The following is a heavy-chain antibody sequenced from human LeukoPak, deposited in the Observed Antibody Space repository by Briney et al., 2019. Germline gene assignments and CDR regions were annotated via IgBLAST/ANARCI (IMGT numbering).Heavy chain of an antibody. J-gene: IGHJ4*02. CDR3: AKEEYRRMIVVYPYY. CDR1: GFTFSSYA. D-gene: IGHD3-22*01. CDR2: ISGSSGST. V-gene: IGHV3-23*01. Sequence: SGGSLRLFCAASGFTFSSYAMSWVRQAPGKGLEWVSAISGSSGSTYYADSVKGRFTISRDNSKNTLYLQMNSLRAEDTAVYYCAKEEYRRMIVVYPYYWGQGTLVTVSS.